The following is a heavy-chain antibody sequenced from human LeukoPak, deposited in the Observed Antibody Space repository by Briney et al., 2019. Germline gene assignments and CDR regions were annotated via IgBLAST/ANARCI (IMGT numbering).Heavy chain of an antibody. CDR2: MYYHGST. Sequence: SETLSLTCTVSGGSIISGGYCWSWLRQHPGKGLEWIGYMYYHGSTYYNPSLKSRVTISVDTSKNQFSLKLSSVTAADTAVYYCARGGARNSTGFDYWGQGTLVTVSS. D-gene: IGHD2/OR15-2a*01. CDR3: ARGGARNSTGFDY. CDR1: GGSIISGGYC. J-gene: IGHJ4*02. V-gene: IGHV4-31*03.